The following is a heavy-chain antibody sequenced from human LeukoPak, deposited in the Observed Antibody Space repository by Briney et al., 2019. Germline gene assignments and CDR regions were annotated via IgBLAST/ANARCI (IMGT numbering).Heavy chain of an antibody. J-gene: IGHJ4*02. CDR2: ISGSGGST. CDR3: ARPAQGSGWPHYFDY. Sequence: GGSLRLSCAASGFTFSSYAMSWVRQAPGKGLEWVAAISGSGGSTYYADSVKGRFTISRDNSKNTLYLQMNSLRAEDTAVYYCARPAQGSGWPHYFDYWGQGTLVTVSS. D-gene: IGHD6-19*01. V-gene: IGHV3-23*01. CDR1: GFTFSSYA.